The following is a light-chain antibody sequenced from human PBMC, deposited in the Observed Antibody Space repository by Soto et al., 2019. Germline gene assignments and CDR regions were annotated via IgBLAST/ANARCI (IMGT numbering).Light chain of an antibody. V-gene: IGKV3-11*01. CDR2: DAS. Sequence: EIVLTQSPATVSVSPGESATLSCRASQSVRNYLAWYQQKPGQAPRLLIFDASNRATGIPSRFSGSGSGTYFTLTISSLEPEDFAVYYCQQRVNWPPTFGGGTKVEI. CDR3: QQRVNWPPT. CDR1: QSVRNY. J-gene: IGKJ4*01.